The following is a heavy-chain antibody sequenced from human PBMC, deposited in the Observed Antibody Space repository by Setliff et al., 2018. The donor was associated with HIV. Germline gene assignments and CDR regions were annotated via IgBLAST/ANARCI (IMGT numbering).Heavy chain of an antibody. Sequence: PGGSLRLSCAATGFTFVSYVLHWVRQAPGKGLEWVAVMSIHGNVIIYADSVEGRFTIARDNSRNRLFLQMNSLRVEDTAVYYCARDPTVGSPDYFDFWGQGTLVTVSS. J-gene: IGHJ4*02. V-gene: IGHV3-30*03. D-gene: IGHD1-26*01. CDR3: ARDPTVGSPDYFDF. CDR1: GFTFVSYV. CDR2: MSIHGNVI.